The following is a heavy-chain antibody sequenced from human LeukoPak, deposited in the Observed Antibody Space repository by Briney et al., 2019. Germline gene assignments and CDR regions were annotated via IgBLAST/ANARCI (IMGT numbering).Heavy chain of an antibody. CDR1: GGSISSSGYY. V-gene: IGHV4-61*05. CDR3: ARRSGIAAAGTYYYYYGMDV. Sequence: PSETLSLTCTVSGGSISSSGYYWSWIRQPPGKGLEWIGYIYYSGSTNYNPSLKSRVTISVDTSKNQFSLKLSSVTAADAAVYYCARRSGIAAAGTYYYYYGMDVWGQGTTVTVSS. J-gene: IGHJ6*02. CDR2: IYYSGST. D-gene: IGHD6-13*01.